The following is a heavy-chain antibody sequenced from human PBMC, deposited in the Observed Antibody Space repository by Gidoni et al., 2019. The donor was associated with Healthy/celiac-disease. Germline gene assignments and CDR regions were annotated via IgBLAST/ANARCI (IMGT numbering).Heavy chain of an antibody. CDR2: INHSGST. D-gene: IGHD3-16*01. V-gene: IGHV4-34*01. Sequence: QVQLQQWGAGLLKPSETLSLTCAVYGGSFSGYYWSWIRQPPGKGLEWIGEINHSGSTNYNPSLKSRVTISVDTSKNQFSLKLSSVTAADTAVYYCARGFGLVRRGPPHGMDVWGQGTTVTVSS. CDR1: GGSFSGYY. CDR3: ARGFGLVRRGPPHGMDV. J-gene: IGHJ6*02.